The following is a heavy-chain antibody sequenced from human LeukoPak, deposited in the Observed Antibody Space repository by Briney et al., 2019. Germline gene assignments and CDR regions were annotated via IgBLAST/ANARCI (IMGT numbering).Heavy chain of an antibody. V-gene: IGHV4-31*03. CDR2: IFYSGNT. Sequence: SQTLSLTCTVSGGSINHADYYWTWIRQHPGKGLEWIGFIFYSGNTYYNPSLQSRVTISIDTSKNQYSLKMSSVTAADTAVYYCAAARAHQFDFWGQGTLVTVSS. D-gene: IGHD6-25*01. J-gene: IGHJ4*02. CDR3: AAARAHQFDF. CDR1: GGSINHADYY.